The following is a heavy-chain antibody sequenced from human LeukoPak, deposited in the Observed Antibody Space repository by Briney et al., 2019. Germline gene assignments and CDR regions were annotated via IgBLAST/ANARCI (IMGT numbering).Heavy chain of an antibody. CDR2: INPNSGGT. CDR1: GYTFTGYY. Sequence: ASVKVSCKASGYTFTGYYMHWVRQAPGQGLEWMGWINPNSGGTNYAQKFQGRVTMTRDTSISTAYMELSRLRSDDTAVYYCARSGLAVAGTSNYYYYMDVWGKGTTVTVSS. V-gene: IGHV1-2*02. J-gene: IGHJ6*03. CDR3: ARSGLAVAGTSNYYYYMDV. D-gene: IGHD6-19*01.